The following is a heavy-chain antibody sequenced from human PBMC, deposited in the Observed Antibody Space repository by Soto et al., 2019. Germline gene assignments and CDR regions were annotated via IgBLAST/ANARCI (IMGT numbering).Heavy chain of an antibody. CDR1: GFTVSSNY. CDR3: ARGCSSTSCYYYGMDV. J-gene: IGHJ6*02. CDR2: IYSGGST. Sequence: PGGSLRLSCAASGFTVSSNYMSWVRQAPGKGLEWVSVIYSGGSTYYADSVKGRFTISRDNSKNTLYLQMNSLRAEDTAVYYCARGCSSTSCYYYGMDVWGQGTTVTVSS. D-gene: IGHD2-2*01. V-gene: IGHV3-53*01.